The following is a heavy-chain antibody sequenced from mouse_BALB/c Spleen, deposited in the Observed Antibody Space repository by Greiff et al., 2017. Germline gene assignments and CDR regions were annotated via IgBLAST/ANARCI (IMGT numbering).Heavy chain of an antibody. J-gene: IGHJ4*01. CDR2: ISYDGSN. D-gene: IGHD4-1*01. CDR1: GYSITSGYY. CDR3: AREELGTGAMDY. V-gene: IGHV3-6*02. Sequence: VQLKQSGPGLVKPSQSLSLTCSVTGYSITSGYYWNWIRQFPGNKLEWMGYISYDGSNNYNPSLKNRISITRDTSKNQFFLKLNSVTTEDTATYYCAREELGTGAMDYWGQGTSVTVSS.